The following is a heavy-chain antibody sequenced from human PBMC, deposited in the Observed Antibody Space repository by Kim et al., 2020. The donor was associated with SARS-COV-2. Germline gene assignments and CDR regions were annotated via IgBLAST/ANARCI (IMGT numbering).Heavy chain of an antibody. J-gene: IGHJ4*02. Sequence: YYNPPLKSRITISVDTSKNQFSMKLSSVTAADTSVYYCASFLSYTAMVKWGQGTLVTVSS. CDR3: ASFLSYTAMVK. V-gene: IGHV4-31*02. D-gene: IGHD5-18*01.